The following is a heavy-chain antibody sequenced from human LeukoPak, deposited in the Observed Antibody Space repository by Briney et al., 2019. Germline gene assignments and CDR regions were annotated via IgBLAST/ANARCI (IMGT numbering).Heavy chain of an antibody. D-gene: IGHD3-10*01. CDR1: GYTFTSYG. CDR3: ARGWFGETPPHYYYCMDV. V-gene: IGHV1-18*01. Sequence: ASVKVSCKASGYTFTSYGISWVRQAPGQGLEWMGWISAYNGNTNYAQKLQGRVTMTTDTSTSTAYMELRSLRSDDTAVYYCARGWFGETPPHYYYCMDVWGKGTTVTVSS. CDR2: ISAYNGNT. J-gene: IGHJ6*03.